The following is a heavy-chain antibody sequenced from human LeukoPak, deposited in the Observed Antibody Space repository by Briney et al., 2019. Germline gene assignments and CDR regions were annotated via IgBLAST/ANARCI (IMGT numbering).Heavy chain of an antibody. V-gene: IGHV3-21*01. CDR3: AGENDYGDF. Sequence: GGSLRLSCAASGFTFSSYSMNWVRQAPGKGLEWVSSISSSSSYMYYADSVKGRFTISRDNAKNSLYLQMNSLRAEDTAVYYCAGENDYGDFWGQGTLVTVSS. J-gene: IGHJ4*02. CDR2: ISSSSSYM. CDR1: GFTFSSYS.